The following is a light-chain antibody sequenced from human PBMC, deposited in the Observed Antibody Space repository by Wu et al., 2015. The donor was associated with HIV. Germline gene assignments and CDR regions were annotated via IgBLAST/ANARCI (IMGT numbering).Light chain of an antibody. CDR3: QQYGSSPVT. J-gene: IGKJ4*01. V-gene: IGKV3-20*01. CDR1: QTVTSNY. Sequence: EIVLTQSPGTLSLSPGERATLSCRSSQTVTSNYLAWYQHKPGQAPRLLIYGATSRAIGIPDRFSGSGSGTDFTLTISRLEPEDFAVYYCQQYGSSPVTFGGGTKVEIK. CDR2: GAT.